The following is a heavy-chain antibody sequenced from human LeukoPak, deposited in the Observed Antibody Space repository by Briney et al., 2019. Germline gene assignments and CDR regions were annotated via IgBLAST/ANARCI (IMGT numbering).Heavy chain of an antibody. CDR2: IYTSGST. CDR3: ARGPPGYYDSSGYSNWFDP. V-gene: IGHV4-61*02. J-gene: IGHJ5*02. Sequence: SETLSLTCTVSGGSISSGSYYWSWIRQPAGKGLEWIGRIYTSGSTNYNPSLKSRVTISVDTSKNQFSLKLSSVTAADTAVYYCARGPPGYYDSSGYSNWFDPWGQGTLVTVSP. D-gene: IGHD3-22*01. CDR1: GGSISSGSYY.